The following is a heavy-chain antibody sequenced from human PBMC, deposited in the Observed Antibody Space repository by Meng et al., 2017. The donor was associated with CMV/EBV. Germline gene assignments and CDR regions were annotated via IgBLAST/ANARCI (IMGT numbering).Heavy chain of an antibody. CDR2: IIPILGIA. CDR3: ARDPTRISAFDI. CDR1: GGTFSSYA. J-gene: IGHJ3*02. D-gene: IGHD2/OR15-2a*01. Sequence: SVKVSCKASGGTFSSYAISWVRQAPGQGLEWMGGIIPILGIANYAQKFQGRVTITADKSTSTAYMELSSLRSEDTAVYYCARDPTRISAFDIWGQGTMVAVSS. V-gene: IGHV1-69*10.